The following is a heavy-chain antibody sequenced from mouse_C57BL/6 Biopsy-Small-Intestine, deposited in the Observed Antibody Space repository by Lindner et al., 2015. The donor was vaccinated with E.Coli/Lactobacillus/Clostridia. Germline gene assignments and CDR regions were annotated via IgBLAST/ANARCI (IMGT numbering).Heavy chain of an antibody. V-gene: IGHV1-20*01. CDR3: AREGIHDGYYGIDY. CDR1: GYSFTGYF. D-gene: IGHD2-3*01. J-gene: IGHJ2*01. Sequence: EVQLQESGPELVKPGDSVKISCKASGYSFTGYFMNWVMQSHGKSLEWIGRINPYNGDTFYNQKFKGKATLTVDKSSSTAHMELRSLTSEDSAVYYCAREGIHDGYYGIDYWGQGTTLTVSS. CDR2: INPYNGDT.